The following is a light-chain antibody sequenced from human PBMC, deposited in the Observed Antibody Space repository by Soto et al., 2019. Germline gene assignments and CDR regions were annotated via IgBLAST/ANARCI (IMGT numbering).Light chain of an antibody. V-gene: IGLV1-40*01. CDR2: GNT. J-gene: IGLJ2*01. CDR3: QSYDTGLSGPVV. Sequence: QSVLTQPPSLSGAPGQNIIISCTGGGSNIGAGFDVHWYQQLPGTAPKLLIHGNTNRPSGVPDRFSGSKSGTSASLVITGLKAENESDYYCQSYDTGLSGPVVFGGGTKLTVL. CDR1: GSNIGAGFD.